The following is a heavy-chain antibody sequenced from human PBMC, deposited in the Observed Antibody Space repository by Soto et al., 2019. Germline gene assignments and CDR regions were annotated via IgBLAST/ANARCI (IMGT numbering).Heavy chain of an antibody. CDR2: ISAYNGNT. V-gene: IGHV1-18*01. J-gene: IGHJ5*02. D-gene: IGHD2-2*01. CDR3: ARDVAYSYCSSTSCYGRAWFDP. CDR1: GYTFTSYG. Sequence: GASVKVSCKASGYTFTSYGISWVRQAPGQGLEWMGWISAYNGNTNYAQKLQGRVTMTTDTSTSTAYMELRSLRSDDTAVYYCARDVAYSYCSSTSCYGRAWFDPWGQGTLVTVS.